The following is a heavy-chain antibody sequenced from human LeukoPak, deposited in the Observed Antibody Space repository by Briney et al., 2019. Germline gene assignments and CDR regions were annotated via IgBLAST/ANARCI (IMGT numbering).Heavy chain of an antibody. J-gene: IGHJ3*02. CDR3: ARELGGSGSYFDAFDI. D-gene: IGHD3-10*01. Sequence: ASVKVSCKASGYTFTSYDINWVRQASGQGLEWMGWMNPNSGNTGYAQKFQGRVTMTRNTSISTAYMELSSLRSEDTAVYYCARELGGSGSYFDAFDIWGQGTMVTVS. CDR1: GYTFTSYD. CDR2: MNPNSGNT. V-gene: IGHV1-8*01.